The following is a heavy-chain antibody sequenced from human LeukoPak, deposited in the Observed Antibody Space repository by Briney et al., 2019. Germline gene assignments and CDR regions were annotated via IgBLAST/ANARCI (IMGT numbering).Heavy chain of an antibody. V-gene: IGHV3-11*04. Sequence: GGSLRLSCAASGFTFSDYYMSWIRQAPGKGLEWVSYISNSGNTIYYADSVKGRFTISRDNAKNSLYLQMNSLRAEDTAMYYCARDIVVVPATFDYWGQGTLVSVSS. CDR1: GFTFSDYY. D-gene: IGHD2-2*01. J-gene: IGHJ4*02. CDR2: ISNSGNTI. CDR3: ARDIVVVPATFDY.